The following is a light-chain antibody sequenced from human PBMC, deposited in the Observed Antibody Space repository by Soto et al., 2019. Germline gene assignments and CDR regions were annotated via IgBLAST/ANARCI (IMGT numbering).Light chain of an antibody. J-gene: IGKJ1*01. CDR1: QSVSNK. CDR2: HTS. V-gene: IGKV3-11*01. CDR3: HRPNSAPGR. Sequence: ELVLTPSPATLSSSPGDGATLSCRASQSVSNKVAWYPHKPGQAPRLLIYHTSNRATGIPARFSGSGSETDFTITICRQELEAFALPIYHRPNSAPGRFAQGTKVDIK.